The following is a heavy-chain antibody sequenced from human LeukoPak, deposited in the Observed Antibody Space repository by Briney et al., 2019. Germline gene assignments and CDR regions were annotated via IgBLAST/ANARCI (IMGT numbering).Heavy chain of an antibody. CDR2: ISAYNGNT. CDR1: GYTLTELS. D-gene: IGHD3-9*01. J-gene: IGHJ6*02. V-gene: IGHV1-18*01. CDR3: ASGSHTLRYFDWLRGYYYGMDV. Sequence: ASVKVSCKVSGYTLTELSMHWVRQAPGKGLEWMGWISAYNGNTNYAQKLQGRVTMTTDTSTSTAYMELRSLRSDDTAVYYCASGSHTLRYFDWLRGYYYGMDVWGQGTTVTVSS.